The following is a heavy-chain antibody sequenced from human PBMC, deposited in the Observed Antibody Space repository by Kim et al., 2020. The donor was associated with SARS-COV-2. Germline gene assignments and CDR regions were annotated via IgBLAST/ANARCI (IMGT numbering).Heavy chain of an antibody. V-gene: IGHV3-33*01. Sequence: ADSVKGRISNSRDYSENTLYLQMNSLRAEDTALYYCTRDDGGNGRYSRFHYWGLGTLVTVSS. CDR3: TRDDGGNGRYSRFHY. J-gene: IGHJ4*02. D-gene: IGHD2-15*01.